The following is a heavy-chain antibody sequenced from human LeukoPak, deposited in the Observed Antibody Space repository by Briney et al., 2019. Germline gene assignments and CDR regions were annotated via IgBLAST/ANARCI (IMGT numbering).Heavy chain of an antibody. J-gene: IGHJ4*02. Sequence: GGSLRLSCAASGLTFSSYWMNWVRQAPGKGLVWVSRIASDGSSTTYADSVKGRFSISRDNSKNTLYLQMNSLRAEDTAVYYCAKYYYDSSGYYSPFDYWGQGTLVTVSS. CDR1: GLTFSSYW. CDR3: AKYYYDSSGYYSPFDY. V-gene: IGHV3-74*01. D-gene: IGHD3-22*01. CDR2: IASDGSST.